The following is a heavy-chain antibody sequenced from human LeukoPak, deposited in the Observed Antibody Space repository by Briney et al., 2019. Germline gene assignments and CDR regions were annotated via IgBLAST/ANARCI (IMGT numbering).Heavy chain of an antibody. CDR2: ISYDGSNK. CDR1: GFSFGTYA. V-gene: IGHV3-30*04. D-gene: IGHD2-21*02. CDR3: AKYSYCGGDCYWGYYYYYMDV. J-gene: IGHJ6*03. Sequence: GGSLRLSCAASGFSFGTYAMHWVRQAPGKGLEWVALISYDGSNKYYADSVKGRFTTSRDKSKNTLYLQMNSLRAEDTAVYYCAKYSYCGGDCYWGYYYYYMDVWGKGTTVTISS.